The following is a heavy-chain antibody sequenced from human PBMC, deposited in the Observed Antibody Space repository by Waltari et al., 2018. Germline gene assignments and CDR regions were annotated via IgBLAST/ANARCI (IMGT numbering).Heavy chain of an antibody. CDR1: TFTLRTYW. J-gene: IGHJ6*03. V-gene: IGHV3-74*01. Sequence: EVQLVESGGGLVQPGGSLRLSCATSTFTLRTYWMHWVRQAPGKGLEWVSRISSDGTVTNYADSVKGRFTISRDNAKNTVYLQMNSLRVDDTAVYYCTRGKEGYSGLMDVWGKGTTVTVSS. CDR2: ISSDGTVT. D-gene: IGHD3-10*01. CDR3: TRGKEGYSGLMDV.